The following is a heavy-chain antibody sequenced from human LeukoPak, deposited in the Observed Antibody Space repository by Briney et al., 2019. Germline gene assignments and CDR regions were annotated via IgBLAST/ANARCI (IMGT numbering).Heavy chain of an antibody. CDR3: AKKGSGWYGPSGRIGH. CDR1: GFTFSSYA. V-gene: IGHV3-23*01. Sequence: PGGSLRLSCAASGFTFSSYAVSWVRQAPGKGLEWVSAISGSGGSTYYADSVKGRFTISRDNSKNTLYLQMNSLRAEDTAVYYCAKKGSGWYGPSGRIGHWGQGTLVTVSS. D-gene: IGHD6-19*01. CDR2: ISGSGGST. J-gene: IGHJ4*02.